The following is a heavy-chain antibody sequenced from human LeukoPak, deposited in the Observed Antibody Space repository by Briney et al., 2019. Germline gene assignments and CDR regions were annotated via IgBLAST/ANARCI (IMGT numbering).Heavy chain of an antibody. CDR2: FDPEDGET. J-gene: IGHJ1*01. D-gene: IGHD1-1*01. CDR1: GYTLTELS. V-gene: IGHV1-24*01. CDR3: ATYPKILERPFQH. Sequence: ASVKVSCKVSGYTLTELSMHWVRQAPGKGLEWMGGFDPEDGETIYAQKFRGRVTMTEDTSTDTAYMELSSLRSEDTAVYYCATYPKILERPFQHWGQGTLVTVSS.